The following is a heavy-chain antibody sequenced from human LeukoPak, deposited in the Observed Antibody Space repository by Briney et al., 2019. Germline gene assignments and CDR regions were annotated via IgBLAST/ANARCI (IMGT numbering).Heavy chain of an antibody. J-gene: IGHJ4*02. D-gene: IGHD2-15*01. Sequence: ASVKVSCKASGYTFTSYGISWVRQAPGQGLEWMGWISAYNGNTNYAQKLQGRVTMTTDTSTSTAYMELRSLRSDDTAVYYCARSSEGVVAARGYFDYWGQGTLVTVSS. CDR1: GYTFTSYG. CDR2: ISAYNGNT. CDR3: ARSSEGVVAARGYFDY. V-gene: IGHV1-18*01.